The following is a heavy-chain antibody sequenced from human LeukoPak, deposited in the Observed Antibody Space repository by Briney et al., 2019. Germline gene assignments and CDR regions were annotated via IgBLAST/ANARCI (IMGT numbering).Heavy chain of an antibody. CDR3: ARAPHYYGSGSPFDY. Sequence: GESLKISCKGSGYSFTSYWTGWVRQMPGKGLEWMGIIYPGDSDTRYSPSFQGQVTISADKSISTAYLQWSSLKASDTAMYYCARAPHYYGSGSPFDYWGQGTLVTVSS. J-gene: IGHJ4*02. V-gene: IGHV5-51*01. CDR1: GYSFTSYW. CDR2: IYPGDSDT. D-gene: IGHD3-10*01.